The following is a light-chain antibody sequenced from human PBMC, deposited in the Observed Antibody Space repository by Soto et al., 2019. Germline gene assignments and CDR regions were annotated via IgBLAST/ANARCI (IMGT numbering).Light chain of an antibody. CDR1: SGSIASNY. J-gene: IGLJ2*01. CDR2: ENN. Sequence: NFMLTQPHSVSESPGKTVTISCTRSSGSIASNYVQWYRQRPDSAPTSVIYENNYRPSGVPDRFSGSIDSSSNSASLTISGLKTEDEADYYCQSYDSSYVVFGGGTQLTVL. CDR3: QSYDSSYVV. V-gene: IGLV6-57*04.